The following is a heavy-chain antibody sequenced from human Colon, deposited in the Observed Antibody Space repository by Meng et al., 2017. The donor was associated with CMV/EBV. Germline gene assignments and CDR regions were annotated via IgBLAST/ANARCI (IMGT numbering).Heavy chain of an antibody. CDR3: ARGTQYSDFWSGFPF. Sequence: SGFMFGDYAMTWVRQAPGKGLEWVASIIGSGFYTYYADSVKGRFTISRDNSRNMIDLQMNNLTAEDTALYYCARGTQYSDFWSGFPFWGHGTLVTVSS. CDR2: IIGSGFYT. D-gene: IGHD3-3*01. CDR1: GFMFGDYA. V-gene: IGHV3-23*01. J-gene: IGHJ4*01.